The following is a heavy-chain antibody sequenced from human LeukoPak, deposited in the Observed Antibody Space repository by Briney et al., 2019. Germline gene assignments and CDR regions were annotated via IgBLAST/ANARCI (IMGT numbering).Heavy chain of an antibody. Sequence: GGSLRLSCAASGFRFSDYWMDWLRQAPGRGLEWVASIKPDGSLKDYADSVKGRFTISRDNAKNSLYLQMNSLTVEDTAVYYCARDDVASSFTYWGQGALVTVSS. CDR1: GFRFSDYW. CDR3: ARDDVASSFTY. J-gene: IGHJ4*02. CDR2: IKPDGSLK. D-gene: IGHD2-21*01. V-gene: IGHV3-7*01.